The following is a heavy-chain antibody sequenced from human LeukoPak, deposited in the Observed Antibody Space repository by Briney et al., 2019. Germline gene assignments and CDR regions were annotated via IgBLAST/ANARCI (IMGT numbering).Heavy chain of an antibody. V-gene: IGHV4-59*12. D-gene: IGHD2-15*01. CDR1: GGSISNYY. CDR3: ARDRSGAHQRYFDY. J-gene: IGHJ4*02. Sequence: SETLSLTCTVSGGSISNYYWSWIRRPPGEGLEWIGFVFYSGGTHYNPSLKSRVTMSVDTSKNQFTLELPSVTAADTAVYFCARDRSGAHQRYFDYWGQGTLVTVSS. CDR2: VFYSGGT.